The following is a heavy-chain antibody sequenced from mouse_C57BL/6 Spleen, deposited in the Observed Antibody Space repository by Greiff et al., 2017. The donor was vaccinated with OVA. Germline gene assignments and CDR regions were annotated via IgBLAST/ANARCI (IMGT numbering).Heavy chain of an antibody. CDR3: ARAIYDGYYWYFDV. J-gene: IGHJ1*03. CDR2: INYDGSST. V-gene: IGHV5-16*01. Sequence: EVKVVESEGGLVQPGRSLKLSCTASGFTFSDYYMAWVRQVPEKGLEWVANINYDGSSTYYLDSLKSRFIISRDNAKNILYLQMSSLKSEDTATYYCARAIYDGYYWYFDVWGTGTTVTVSS. CDR1: GFTFSDYY. D-gene: IGHD2-3*01.